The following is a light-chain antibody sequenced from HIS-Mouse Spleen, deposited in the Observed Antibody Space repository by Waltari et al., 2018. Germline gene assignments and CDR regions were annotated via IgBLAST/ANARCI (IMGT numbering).Light chain of an antibody. CDR2: AAS. Sequence: DIQLTQSPSFLSASVGDRVTITCRASQGISSYLAWYQQKPGKAPKLLSYAASTLQSGVPSRFSGSGSGTEFTLTISSLQPEDFATYYCQQLNTRTFGQGTKVEIK. J-gene: IGKJ1*01. CDR3: QQLNTRT. V-gene: IGKV1-9*01. CDR1: QGISSY.